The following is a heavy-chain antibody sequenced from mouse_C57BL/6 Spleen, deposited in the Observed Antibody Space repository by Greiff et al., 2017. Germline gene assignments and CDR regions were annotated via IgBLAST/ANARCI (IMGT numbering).Heavy chain of an antibody. CDR3: ARTSNCDAMDY. D-gene: IGHD2-5*01. Sequence: VQLQQPGAELVKPGASVKMSCKASGYTFTSYWITWVKQRPGQGLEWIGDIYPGSGSTNYNEKFKSKATLTVDTSSSTAYMQRSSLTYEDSAVYYCARTSNCDAMDYWGQGTSVTVSS. J-gene: IGHJ4*01. CDR2: IYPGSGST. V-gene: IGHV1-55*01. CDR1: GYTFTSYW.